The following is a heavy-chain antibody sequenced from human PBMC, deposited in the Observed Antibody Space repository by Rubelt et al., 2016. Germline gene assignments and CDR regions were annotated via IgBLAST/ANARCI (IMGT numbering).Heavy chain of an antibody. Sequence: GFTFSSYDMHWVRQAPGKGLEWVALISYDGSNKYYADSVKGRFTISRDKSKNTLYLQMNSLRAEDTAVYYCARTKTVEMATIPLAYWGQGTLVTVSS. CDR3: ARTKTVEMATIPLAY. CDR1: GFTFSSYD. V-gene: IGHV3-30*03. D-gene: IGHD5-24*01. J-gene: IGHJ4*02. CDR2: ISYDGSNK.